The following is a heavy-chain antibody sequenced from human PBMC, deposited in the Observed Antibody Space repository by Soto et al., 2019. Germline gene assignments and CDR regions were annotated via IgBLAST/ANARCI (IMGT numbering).Heavy chain of an antibody. D-gene: IGHD2-2*02. V-gene: IGHV3-21*01. J-gene: IGHJ6*02. Sequence: PGGSLRLSCAASGFTFSSYSMNWVRQAPGKGLEWVSSISSSSSYIYYADSVKGRFTISRDNAKNSLYLQMNSLRAEDTAVYYCASFFPVPAAIPEVGYYYYGMDVWGQGTTVTVSS. CDR2: ISSSSSYI. CDR3: ASFFPVPAAIPEVGYYYYGMDV. CDR1: GFTFSSYS.